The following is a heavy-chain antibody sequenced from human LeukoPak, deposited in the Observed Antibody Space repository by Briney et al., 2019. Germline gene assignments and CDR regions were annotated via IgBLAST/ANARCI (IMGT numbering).Heavy chain of an antibody. CDR3: ARDYYDSSGSPSDY. D-gene: IGHD3-22*01. Sequence: GGSLRLSCAASGFTFSSYWMSWVRQAPGKGLEWVANIKQDGSEKYYVGSVKGRFTISRDNAKNSLYLQMNSLRAEDTAVYYCARDYYDSSGSPSDYWGQGTLVTVSS. J-gene: IGHJ4*02. CDR2: IKQDGSEK. CDR1: GFTFSSYW. V-gene: IGHV3-7*01.